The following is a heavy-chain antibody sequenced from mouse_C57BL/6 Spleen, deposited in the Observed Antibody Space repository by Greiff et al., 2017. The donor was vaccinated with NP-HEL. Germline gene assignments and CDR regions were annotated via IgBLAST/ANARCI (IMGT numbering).Heavy chain of an antibody. CDR2: ISSGSSTI. J-gene: IGHJ4*01. D-gene: IGHD1-1*01. V-gene: IGHV5-17*01. Sequence: EVKLVESGGGLVKPGGSLKLSCAASGFTFSDYGMHWVRQAPEKGLEWVAYISSGSSTIYYADTVKGRFTISSNNAKNTLFLQMTSLRSEDTAMYYCARNYGSSYPMDYWGQGTSVTVSS. CDR3: ARNYGSSYPMDY. CDR1: GFTFSDYG.